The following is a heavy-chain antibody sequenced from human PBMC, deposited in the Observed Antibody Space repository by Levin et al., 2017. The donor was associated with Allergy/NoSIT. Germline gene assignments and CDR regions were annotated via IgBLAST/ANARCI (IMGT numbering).Heavy chain of an antibody. CDR2: FFYSGST. D-gene: IGHD3-16*02. CDR3: AGRVRYYDYVWGSYRYNWFDP. V-gene: IGHV4-39*01. CDR1: GGSIRSSSYY. Sequence: SQTLSLTCTVSGGSIRSSSYYWGWIRQPPGKGLEWIGSFFYSGSTYYNPSLKSRVTKSVDTSKNQFSLKLSSVTAADTAVYYSAGRVRYYDYVWGSYRYNWFDPWGQGTLVTVSS. J-gene: IGHJ5*02.